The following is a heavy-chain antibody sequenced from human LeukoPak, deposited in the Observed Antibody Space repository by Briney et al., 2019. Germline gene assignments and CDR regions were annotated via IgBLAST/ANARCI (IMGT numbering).Heavy chain of an antibody. V-gene: IGHV3-23*01. CDR3: AKDRQSIVVVIMDY. CDR2: ISGSGGST. D-gene: IGHD3-22*01. J-gene: IGHJ4*02. CDR1: GFTFSSYA. Sequence: GGSLRLSCAASGFTFSSYAMSWVRQAPGKGLEWVSAISGSGGSTYYADSVKGRFTISRDNSKNTLYLQMNSLRSEDTAVYYCAKDRQSIVVVIMDYWGQGTLVTVSS.